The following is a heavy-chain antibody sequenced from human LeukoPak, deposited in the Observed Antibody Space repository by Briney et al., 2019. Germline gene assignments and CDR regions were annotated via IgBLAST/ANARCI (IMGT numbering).Heavy chain of an antibody. CDR2: ISGDGSST. CDR3: STYLPQLAAF. CDR1: GFTFDDYA. J-gene: IGHJ3*01. Sequence: GGSLRLSCAASGFTFDDYAIHWVRQVPGKGLEWVSLISGDGSSTYYADSVRGRFTISRDNSKNSLFLQMNSLRAEDTALYYCSTYLPQLAAFWGQGTMVTVFS. D-gene: IGHD1-1*01. V-gene: IGHV3-43*02.